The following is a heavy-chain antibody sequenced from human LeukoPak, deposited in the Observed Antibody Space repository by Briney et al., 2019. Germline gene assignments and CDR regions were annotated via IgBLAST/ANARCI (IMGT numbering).Heavy chain of an antibody. J-gene: IGHJ6*02. Sequence: PGGSLRLSCAASGFIFSGYWMTWVRQAPGKGLEWVASIKQDGSDQHYVDAVKGRRTISRDNANNSLYLQMNNLRADDTAVYYCAKNIAAPGRDSYYLYGMDVWGQGTTVTVSS. CDR3: AKNIAAPGRDSYYLYGMDV. CDR2: IKQDGSDQ. V-gene: IGHV3-7*01. D-gene: IGHD6-25*01. CDR1: GFIFSGYW.